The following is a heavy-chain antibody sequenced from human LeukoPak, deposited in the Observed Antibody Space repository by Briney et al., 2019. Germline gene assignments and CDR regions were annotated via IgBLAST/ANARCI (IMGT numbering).Heavy chain of an antibody. CDR2: INPNSGGT. D-gene: IGHD5-18*01. CDR3: ARGRYSYARYYYYYMDV. CDR1: GYTFTGYY. J-gene: IGHJ6*03. V-gene: IGHV1-2*02. Sequence: ASVKVSCKASGYTFTGYYMRWVRQAPGQGLEWMGWINPNSGGTNYAQKFQGRVTMTRDTSISTAYMELSRLRSDDTAVYYCARGRYSYARYYYYYMDVWGKGTTVTISS.